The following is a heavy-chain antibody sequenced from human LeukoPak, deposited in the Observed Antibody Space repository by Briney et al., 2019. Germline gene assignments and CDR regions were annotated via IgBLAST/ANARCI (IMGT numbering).Heavy chain of an antibody. CDR3: ARYSSGWPGYFDY. Sequence: GGSLRLSCVAAGFTFSNYVMSWVRQAPGKGLEWVSYISSSGTTIYYADSVKGRFTISRDNAKNSLYLQMNSLRAEDTAVYYCARYSSGWPGYFDYWGQGTLVTVSS. V-gene: IGHV3-48*04. D-gene: IGHD6-25*01. J-gene: IGHJ4*02. CDR1: GFTFSNYV. CDR2: ISSSGTTI.